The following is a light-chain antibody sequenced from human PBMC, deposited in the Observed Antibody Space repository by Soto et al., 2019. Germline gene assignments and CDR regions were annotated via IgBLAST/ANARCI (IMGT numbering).Light chain of an antibody. CDR1: QSISSW. Sequence: DIQMTQSPSTLSASVGDRVTITCRASQSISSWLAWYQQKRGNAPKLLIYDASILESGVPSRFSGSGSGTEFTLTISSLQPDDFATYYCQQYNAWYTFGQGTKLEI. J-gene: IGKJ2*01. CDR3: QQYNAWYT. CDR2: DAS. V-gene: IGKV1-5*01.